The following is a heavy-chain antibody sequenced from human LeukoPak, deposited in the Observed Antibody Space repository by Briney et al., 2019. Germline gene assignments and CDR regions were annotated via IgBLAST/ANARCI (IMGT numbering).Heavy chain of an antibody. CDR1: GFTFSDYY. D-gene: IGHD6-13*01. CDR3: ARGSIAAAGTDDYYYYGMDV. CDR2: ISSSGSTI. V-gene: IGHV3-11*01. J-gene: IGHJ6*02. Sequence: PEGSLRLSCAASGFTFSDYYMSWIRQAPGKGLEWVSYISSSGSTIYYADSVKGRFTISRDNAKNSLYLQMNSLRAEDTAVYYCARGSIAAAGTDDYYYYGMDVWGQGTTVTVSS.